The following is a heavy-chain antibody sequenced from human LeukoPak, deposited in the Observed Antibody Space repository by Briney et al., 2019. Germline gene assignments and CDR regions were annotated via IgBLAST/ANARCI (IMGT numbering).Heavy chain of an antibody. CDR2: IHYTGST. CDR1: GGSLSSYY. Sequence: PSETLSLTCTVSGGSLSSYYWSWIRQPPGKGLECIGYIHYTGSTNYNPSLKSRVTISVDTSKSQFSLKLSSVTAADTAIYYCARGGYYGSGNDFRFDPWGQGTLVTVSS. D-gene: IGHD3-10*01. V-gene: IGHV4-59*01. CDR3: ARGGYYGSGNDFRFDP. J-gene: IGHJ5*02.